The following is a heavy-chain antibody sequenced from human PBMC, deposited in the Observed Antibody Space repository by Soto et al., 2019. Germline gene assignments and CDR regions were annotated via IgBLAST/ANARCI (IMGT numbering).Heavy chain of an antibody. J-gene: IGHJ4*02. CDR2: ISGSGGST. CDR3: AKTVYYDFWSGPSRFDY. D-gene: IGHD3-3*01. V-gene: IGHV3-23*01. Sequence: EVQLLESGGGLVQPGGSLRLSCAASGFTFSSYAMSWVRQAPGKGLEWVSAISGSGGSTYYADSVKGRFTISSDNSKNTLYLQMNSLRAEDTAVYYCAKTVYYDFWSGPSRFDYWGQGTLVTVSS. CDR1: GFTFSSYA.